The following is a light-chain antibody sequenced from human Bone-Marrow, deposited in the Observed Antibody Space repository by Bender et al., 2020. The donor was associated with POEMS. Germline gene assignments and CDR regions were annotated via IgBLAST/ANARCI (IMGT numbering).Light chain of an antibody. Sequence: QSSLTQPASVSGSPGQSITISCTGTSSDFGSFNFVSWYQQRPGNAPKLIIYEGSKRPSGVSNRFSASKSDNTASLTISGLQAEDEADYYCTSYTSSKTWVFGGGTRLTVL. CDR3: TSYTSSKTWV. J-gene: IGLJ3*02. CDR2: EGS. CDR1: SSDFGSFNF. V-gene: IGLV2-14*02.